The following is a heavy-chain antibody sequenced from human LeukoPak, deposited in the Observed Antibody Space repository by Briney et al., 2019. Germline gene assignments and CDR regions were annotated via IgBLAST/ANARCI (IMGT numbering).Heavy chain of an antibody. J-gene: IGHJ4*02. CDR3: ASDSSGYPYYFDY. CDR2: ITPFNGNT. D-gene: IGHD3-22*01. Sequence: ASVKVSCKASGYTFTYRYLHWVRQAPGQALEWMGWITPFNGNTNYAQKFQDRVTITRDRSMSTAYMELSSLRSEDTAMYYCASDSSGYPYYFDYWGQGTLVTVSS. V-gene: IGHV1-45*02. CDR1: GYTFTYRY.